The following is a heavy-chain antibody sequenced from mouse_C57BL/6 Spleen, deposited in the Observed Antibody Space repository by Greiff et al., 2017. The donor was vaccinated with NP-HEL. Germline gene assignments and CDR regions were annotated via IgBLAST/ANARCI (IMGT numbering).Heavy chain of an antibody. CDR3: ARRDYYGSSYDWYFDV. V-gene: IGHV1-9*01. D-gene: IGHD1-1*01. CDR1: GYTFTGYW. Sequence: VQRVESGAELMKPGASVKLSCKATGYTFTGYWIEWVKQRPGHGLEWIGEILPGSGSTNYNEKFKGKATFTADTSSNTAYMQLSSLTTEDSAIYYCARRDYYGSSYDWYFDVWGTGTTVTVSS. J-gene: IGHJ1*03. CDR2: ILPGSGST.